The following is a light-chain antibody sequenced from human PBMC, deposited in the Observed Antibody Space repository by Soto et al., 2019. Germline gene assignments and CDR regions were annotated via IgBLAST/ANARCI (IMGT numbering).Light chain of an antibody. CDR2: GAN. CDR1: QSVGRNS. Sequence: EIVLTQSPATLSLSPGDRATLSCGASQSVGRNSLAWYQQKRGLAPRLLIYGANNRATDIPARFSASGSGTDFILTICRLEPEDLAVYYCQQYDGSSITFGQGTRLEIK. V-gene: IGKV3D-20*01. J-gene: IGKJ5*01. CDR3: QQYDGSSIT.